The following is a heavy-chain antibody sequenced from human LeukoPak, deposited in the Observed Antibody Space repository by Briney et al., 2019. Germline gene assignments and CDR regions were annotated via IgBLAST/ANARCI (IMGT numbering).Heavy chain of an antibody. V-gene: IGHV1-2*02. J-gene: IGHJ4*02. Sequence: ASVKASCTASGYTFTGYYMHWVRQAPGQGLEWMGWINPNSGGTNYAQKFQGRVTMTRDTSISTAYMELSRLRSDDTAVYYCARAVLRVGTLTPGYWGQGTLVTVSS. CDR2: INPNSGGT. D-gene: IGHD1-26*01. CDR1: GYTFTGYY. CDR3: ARAVLRVGTLTPGY.